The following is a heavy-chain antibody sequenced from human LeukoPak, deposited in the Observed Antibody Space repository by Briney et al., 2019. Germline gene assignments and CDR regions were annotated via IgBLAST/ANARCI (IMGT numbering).Heavy chain of an antibody. V-gene: IGHV3-74*01. D-gene: IGHD2-15*01. CDR2: INSDGSST. CDR1: GFTFSSYW. J-gene: IGHJ3*02. CDR3: ARVLTVCSGGSCYSRAFDI. Sequence: GGSLRLSCAASGFTFSSYWMHWVRQAPGKGLVWVSRINSDGSSTSYADSVKGRFTISRDNAKNTLYLQMNSLRAEDTAVYYCARVLTVCSGGSCYSRAFDIWGQGTMVTVSS.